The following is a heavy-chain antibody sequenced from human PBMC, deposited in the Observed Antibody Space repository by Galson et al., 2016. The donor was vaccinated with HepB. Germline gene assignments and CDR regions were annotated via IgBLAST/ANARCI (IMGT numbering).Heavy chain of an antibody. V-gene: IGHV6-1*01. CDR3: ARDHTAGWFNWIDT. Sequence: CAISGDSVSNNSAAWNWIRQSPSRGLEWLGWTYSRSKWYNDYAESLRGRITINPDTAKNQVSLHLDPVTPDDSAIYYCARDHTAGWFNWIDTWGQGTLVTVSS. D-gene: IGHD6-19*01. J-gene: IGHJ5*02. CDR2: TYSRSKWYN. CDR1: GDSVSNNSAA.